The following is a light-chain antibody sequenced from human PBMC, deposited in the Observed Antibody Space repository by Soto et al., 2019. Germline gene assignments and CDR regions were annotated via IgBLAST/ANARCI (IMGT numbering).Light chain of an antibody. CDR1: SSDVGGYNY. Sequence: QSALTQPASVSGSPGQSITISCTGTSSDVGGYNYVSWYQHHPGKAPKLMIYDVSDRTSGISNRFSGFKSGNTASLTISGLQAEDEADYYCSSYTTSSTAVFGGGTKVTVL. V-gene: IGLV2-14*03. CDR2: DVS. CDR3: SSYTTSSTAV. J-gene: IGLJ2*01.